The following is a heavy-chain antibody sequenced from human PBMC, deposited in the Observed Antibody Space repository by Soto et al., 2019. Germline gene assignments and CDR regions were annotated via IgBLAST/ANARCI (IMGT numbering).Heavy chain of an antibody. CDR3: VVVAATNDAFDI. D-gene: IGHD2-15*01. Sequence: ASVEVSCKASGYTFTSYAMHWVRQAPGQRLEWMGWINAGNGNTKYSQKFQGRVTMTTDTSTSTAYMELRSLRSDDTAVYYCVVVAATNDAFDIWGQGTMVTVS. V-gene: IGHV1-3*01. CDR1: GYTFTSYA. J-gene: IGHJ3*02. CDR2: INAGNGNT.